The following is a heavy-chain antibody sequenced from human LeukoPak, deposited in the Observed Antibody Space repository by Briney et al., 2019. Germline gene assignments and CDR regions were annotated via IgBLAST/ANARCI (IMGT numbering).Heavy chain of an antibody. D-gene: IGHD2-8*01. CDR1: GYTFTGYY. V-gene: IGHV1-2*06. CDR2: INPNSGGT. CDR3: ARADIVLMVRAFEY. Sequence: ASVKVSCKASGYTFTGYYMHWVRQAPGQGLEWMGRINPNSGGTNYAQKFQGRVTMTRDTSISTAYMELSRLRSDDTAVYYCARADIVLMVRAFEYWGQGTLVTVSS. J-gene: IGHJ4*02.